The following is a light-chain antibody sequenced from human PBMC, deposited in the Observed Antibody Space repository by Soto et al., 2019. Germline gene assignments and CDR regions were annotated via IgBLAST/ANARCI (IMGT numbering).Light chain of an antibody. CDR3: QQYADSPLT. CDR2: VAY. CDR1: QSVGRNY. J-gene: IGKJ4*01. Sequence: EIVLTQSPGTLSVSPGERVTLSCRASQSVGRNYLAWYQQKPGQAPRLLIYVAYIRATGIPDRFSGSGSGTDFTLNLSRLEPEDFAVYYCQQYADSPLTFGGGTKVETK. V-gene: IGKV3-20*01.